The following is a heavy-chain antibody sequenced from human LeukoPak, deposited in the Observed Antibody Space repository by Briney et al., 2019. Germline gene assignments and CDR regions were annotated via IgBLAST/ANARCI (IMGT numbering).Heavy chain of an antibody. CDR1: GFNFSDSL. D-gene: IGHD2-21*01. CDR3: VRGDWYFES. J-gene: IGHJ4*02. V-gene: IGHV3-7*04. Sequence: GGSLRLSGATSGFNFSDSLMTWVRQAPGKGLQWVANINRDGTEKHFLDSVEGRFTISRDNAKKSLYLLMNSLRPQDTAVYFCVRGDWYFESWGQGTLVTVSS. CDR2: INRDGTEK.